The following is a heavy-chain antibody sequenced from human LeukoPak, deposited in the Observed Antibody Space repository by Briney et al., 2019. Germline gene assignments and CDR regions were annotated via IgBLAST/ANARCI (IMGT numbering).Heavy chain of an antibody. CDR2: VSGSGGST. Sequence: GGSLRLSCAASGFTFSTYAMSWVRQAPGKGLEWVSDVSGSGGSTYYADSVRGRFTISRDNSKNTPYLQMNSLRAEDTAVYYCAKDRRVGATYYYYYMDVWGKGTTVTVSS. J-gene: IGHJ6*03. V-gene: IGHV3-23*01. D-gene: IGHD1-26*01. CDR3: AKDRRVGATYYYYYMDV. CDR1: GFTFSTYA.